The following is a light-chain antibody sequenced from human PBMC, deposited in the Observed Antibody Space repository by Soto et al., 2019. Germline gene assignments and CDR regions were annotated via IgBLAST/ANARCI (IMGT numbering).Light chain of an antibody. CDR1: QSVGSF. CDR2: DTY. V-gene: IGKV3-11*01. J-gene: IGKJ5*01. CDR3: QQRSDWPPLT. Sequence: EIVLTQSPATLSLSPGERATLSCRASQSVGSFLAWYQQKPGQAPRLLIYDTYKRPTGVPARFTGSGSGADFTLTINSLEPEDFAVYDCQQRSDWPPLTFGQGTRLDIK.